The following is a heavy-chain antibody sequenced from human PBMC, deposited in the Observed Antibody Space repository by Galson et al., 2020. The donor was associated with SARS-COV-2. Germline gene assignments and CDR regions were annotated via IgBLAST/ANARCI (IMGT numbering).Heavy chain of an antibody. CDR1: GFTFRNYD. V-gene: IGHV3-13*01. CDR3: LRGGIQVKGIDAFDI. J-gene: IGHJ3*02. Sequence: GGSLRLSCVASGFTFRNYDMHWVRQVIGKSLEWVGAIGLGGDTHYPDSVKGRFTISREDAKNSLYLQMNSLGAGDTAVYYCLRGGIQVKGIDAFDIWGQGTMVTVSS. D-gene: IGHD5-18*01. CDR2: IGLGGDT.